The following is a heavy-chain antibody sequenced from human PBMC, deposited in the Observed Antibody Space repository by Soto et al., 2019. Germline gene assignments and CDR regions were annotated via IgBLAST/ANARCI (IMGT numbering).Heavy chain of an antibody. CDR3: AREVVVTAELYYYYYGMDV. D-gene: IGHD2-21*02. V-gene: IGHV1-69*01. CDR1: GGTFSSYA. CDR2: IIPIFGTA. Sequence: QVQLVQSGAEVKKPGSSVKVSCKASGGTFSSYAISWVRQAPGQGLEWMGGIIPIFGTANYAQKFQGRVTITADESTSTAYMELSSLRSEDTAVYYCAREVVVTAELYYYYYGMDVWGQETTVTVSS. J-gene: IGHJ6*02.